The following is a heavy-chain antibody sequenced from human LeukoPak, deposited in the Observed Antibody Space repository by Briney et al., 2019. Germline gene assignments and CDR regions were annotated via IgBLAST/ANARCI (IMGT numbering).Heavy chain of an antibody. V-gene: IGHV1-18*01. Sequence: ASVKVSCKASGYTFTSYGISWVRQAPGQGLEWMGSISAYNGNTNYAQKLQGRVTMTTDTSTSTAYMELRSLRSDDTAVYYCARLRGMDYYDSSGYYGYWGQGTLVTVSS. D-gene: IGHD3-22*01. J-gene: IGHJ4*02. CDR2: ISAYNGNT. CDR1: GYTFTSYG. CDR3: ARLRGMDYYDSSGYYGY.